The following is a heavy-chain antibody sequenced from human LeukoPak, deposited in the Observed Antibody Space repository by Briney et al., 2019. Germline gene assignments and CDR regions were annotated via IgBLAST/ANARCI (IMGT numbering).Heavy chain of an antibody. CDR3: ARVGQEYYYGMDF. CDR1: GGSVSSYY. CDR2: IKSSGSS. Sequence: PSETLSLTCTVSGGSVSSYYWSWIRQPPGKGLEWIGYIKSSGSSNYNPSLKSRVTISMDTSKNQFSLRLNSVTAADTAVYYCARVGQEYYYGMDFWGRGTSVTVSS. V-gene: IGHV4-59*02. J-gene: IGHJ6*02.